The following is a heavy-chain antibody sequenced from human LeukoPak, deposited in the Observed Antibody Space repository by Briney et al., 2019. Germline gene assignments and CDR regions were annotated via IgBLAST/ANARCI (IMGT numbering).Heavy chain of an antibody. CDR3: ARIYNSRDSGLDV. V-gene: IGHV3-33*01. Sequence: GGSLRLSCAASGFTFSNYGMHWVRQAPGKGLEWVAIIWYDGTNKYYADSVRGRFTISRENAKNSLYLQMNSLRAEDTAVYYCARIYNSRDSGLDVWGQGTAVTVSS. CDR1: GFTFSNYG. D-gene: IGHD2/OR15-2a*01. CDR2: IWYDGTNK. J-gene: IGHJ6*02.